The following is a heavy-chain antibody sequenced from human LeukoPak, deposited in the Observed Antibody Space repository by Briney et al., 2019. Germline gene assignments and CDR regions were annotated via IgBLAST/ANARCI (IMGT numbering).Heavy chain of an antibody. Sequence: GGPLRLSCAASGFTFSSYEMNWVRQAPGKGLEWVSYISSSAGTTYYADSVKGRFTISRDNAKNSLYLQMNSLRAEDTAVYFRARQQQQLWYDWGQGTLVTVSS. CDR3: ARQQQQLWYD. J-gene: IGHJ4*02. CDR2: ISSSAGTT. V-gene: IGHV3-48*03. D-gene: IGHD5-18*01. CDR1: GFTFSSYE.